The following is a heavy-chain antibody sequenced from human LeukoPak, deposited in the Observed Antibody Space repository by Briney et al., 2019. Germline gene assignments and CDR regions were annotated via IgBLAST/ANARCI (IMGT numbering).Heavy chain of an antibody. CDR1: GGSISSSSYY. CDR2: IYYSGST. CDR3: ARVDRRWRTFDY. Sequence: SETLSLTCTVSGGSISSSSYYWGWIRQPPGKGLEWIGSIYYSGSTYYNPSLKSRVTISVDTSKNQFSLKLSSVTAADTAVYYCARVDRRWRTFDYWGQGTLVTVSS. J-gene: IGHJ4*02. D-gene: IGHD5-24*01. V-gene: IGHV4-39*01.